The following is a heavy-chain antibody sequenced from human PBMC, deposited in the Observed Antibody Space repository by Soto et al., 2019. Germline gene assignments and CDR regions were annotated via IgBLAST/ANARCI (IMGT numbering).Heavy chain of an antibody. CDR3: AKLGYCSSTSCSTPNAMRMFAP. V-gene: IGHV4-39*01. CDR1: GGSISSSSYY. D-gene: IGHD2-2*02. Sequence: QLQLQESGPGLVKPSETLSLTCTVSGGSISSSSYYWGWIRQPPGKGLEWIGSIYYSGSTYYNPSLKSRVTISVDTSKNQFSLKLSSVTAADTAVYYCAKLGYCSSTSCSTPNAMRMFAPWGQRTQVTASS. J-gene: IGHJ5*02. CDR2: IYYSGST.